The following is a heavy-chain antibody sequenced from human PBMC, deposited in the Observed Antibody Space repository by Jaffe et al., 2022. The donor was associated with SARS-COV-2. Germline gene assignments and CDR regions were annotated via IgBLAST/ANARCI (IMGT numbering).Heavy chain of an antibody. CDR3: AHIRRVGGNSNVLFDY. V-gene: IGHV2-5*01. D-gene: IGHD1-26*01. CDR1: GFSLTTYGVG. J-gene: IGHJ4*02. CDR2: DYWNDDN. Sequence: QITLKESGPTLVKPTQTLTLTCTFSGFSLTTYGVGVGWIRQPPGKALEWLAVDYWNDDNRYSPSLKSRFTITKDTSKNQVVLTLTNMDPVDTATYYCAHIRRVGGNSNVLFDYWGQGILVTVSS.